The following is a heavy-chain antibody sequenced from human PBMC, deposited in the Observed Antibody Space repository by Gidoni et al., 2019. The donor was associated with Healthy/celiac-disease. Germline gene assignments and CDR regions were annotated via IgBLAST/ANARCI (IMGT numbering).Heavy chain of an antibody. CDR3: AKADSSSSGY. CDR1: GFTLSSCG. D-gene: IGHD6-6*01. CDR2: ISYDGSNN. Sequence: QVQLVESGGGVVQPGRSLSLSCAAPGFTLSSCGMHWVRQAPGKGLEGLAVISYDGSNNYYADSVKGRFTISRDNSKNTLYLQMNSLRAEDTAVYYCAKADSSSSGYWGQGTLVTVSA. J-gene: IGHJ4*02. V-gene: IGHV3-30*18.